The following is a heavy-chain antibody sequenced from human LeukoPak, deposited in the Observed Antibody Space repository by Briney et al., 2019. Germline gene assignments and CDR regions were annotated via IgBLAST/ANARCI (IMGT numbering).Heavy chain of an antibody. V-gene: IGHV5-51*01. D-gene: IGHD2-2*01. CDR1: GYSFTSYW. CDR3: ASPPTRECSSISCPLSY. J-gene: IGHJ4*02. Sequence: RGESLKISCKGSGYSFTSYWIAWVRQMPGKGLEWMGIIYPGDSDTRYSPSFQGQVTISVDKSVSAAHLQWSSLKASDTAMYYCASPPTRECSSISCPLSYWGQGTLVAVSS. CDR2: IYPGDSDT.